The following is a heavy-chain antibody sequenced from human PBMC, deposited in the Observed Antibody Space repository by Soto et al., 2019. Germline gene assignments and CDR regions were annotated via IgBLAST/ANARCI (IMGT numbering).Heavy chain of an antibody. CDR2: IYYSGST. CDR1: GGSISSGDYY. CDR3: ASKPYNWNTWMVY. Sequence: SETLSLTCTVSGGSISSGDYYWSWIRQPPGKGLEWIGYIYYSGSTYYNPSLKSRVTMSVDKSKNNFSLNLRSVTAADTAVYYCASKPYNWNTWMVYWGPGILVTVSS. V-gene: IGHV4-30-4*01. D-gene: IGHD1-1*01. J-gene: IGHJ4*02.